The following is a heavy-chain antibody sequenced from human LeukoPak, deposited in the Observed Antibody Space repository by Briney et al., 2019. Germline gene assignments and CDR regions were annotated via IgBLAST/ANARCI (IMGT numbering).Heavy chain of an antibody. CDR1: GGSFSGYY. CDR2: INHSGST. Sequence: SETLSLTCAVYGGSFSGYYWSWIRQPPGKGLEWIGEINHSGSTNYNPSLKSRVTISVDTSKNQFSLKLSSVTAADTAVYYCGRAEFHQAIDYWGQGTLGTLSS. V-gene: IGHV4-34*01. J-gene: IGHJ4*02. CDR3: GRAEFHQAIDY. D-gene: IGHD3-10*01.